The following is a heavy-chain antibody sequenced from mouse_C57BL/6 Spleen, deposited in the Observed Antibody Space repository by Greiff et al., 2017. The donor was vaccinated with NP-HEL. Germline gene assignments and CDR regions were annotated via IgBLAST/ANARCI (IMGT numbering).Heavy chain of an antibody. V-gene: IGHV1-52*01. CDR3: ARDYDYDNWYFDV. Sequence: VQLQQPGAELVRPGSSVKLSCKASGYTFTSYWMHWVKQRPIQGLEWIGNIDPSDSETHYNQKFKDKATLTVDKSSSTAYMQLSSLTSEDSAVYYCARDYDYDNWYFDVWGTGTTVTVSS. CDR1: GYTFTSYW. D-gene: IGHD2-4*01. CDR2: IDPSDSET. J-gene: IGHJ1*03.